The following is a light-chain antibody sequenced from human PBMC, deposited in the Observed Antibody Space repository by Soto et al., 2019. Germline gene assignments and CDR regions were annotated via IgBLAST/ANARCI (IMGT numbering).Light chain of an antibody. CDR3: QQYMSYS. CDR2: DVS. CDR1: QSVGSS. J-gene: IGKJ1*01. Sequence: EIVLTQSPATLSLSPGERASLSCRASQSVGSSLAWYQHKPGQAPRLLIYDVSNRATGIPARFSGSGSGTDFTLTISSLEPEDFATYYCQQYMSYSFGQGTKVEIK. V-gene: IGKV3-11*01.